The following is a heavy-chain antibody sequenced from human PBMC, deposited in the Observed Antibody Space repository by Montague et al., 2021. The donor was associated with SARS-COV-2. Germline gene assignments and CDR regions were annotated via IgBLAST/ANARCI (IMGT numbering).Heavy chain of an antibody. CDR3: ARSTVGTSHFDY. CDR1: GGSIFSNSFY. V-gene: IGHV4-39*01. D-gene: IGHD1-26*01. J-gene: IGHJ4*02. Sequence: SETLSLTCTVSGGSIFSNSFYWGWIRQSPGQGLEWIGNVISSGRTFYNPSLRSRVTMSEDMSKNQFSLKLMSVTAADTAVYYCARSTVGTSHFDYWGQGTLVTVSS. CDR2: VISSGRT.